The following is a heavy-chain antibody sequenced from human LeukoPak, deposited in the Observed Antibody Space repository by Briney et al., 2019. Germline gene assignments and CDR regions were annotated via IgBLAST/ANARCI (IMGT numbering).Heavy chain of an antibody. CDR2: IKQDASEK. J-gene: IGHJ6*02. CDR1: GFTFSSYW. D-gene: IGHD3-10*01. CDR3: ARALLWFGATSYGMDV. V-gene: IGHV3-7*04. Sequence: PGGSLRLSCAVSGFTFSSYWMSWVRQAPGKGLEWVANIKQDASEKYYVDSVKGRFTISRDNAKNSLYLQMNSLRAEDTAVYYCARALLWFGATSYGMDVWGQGTTVTVSS.